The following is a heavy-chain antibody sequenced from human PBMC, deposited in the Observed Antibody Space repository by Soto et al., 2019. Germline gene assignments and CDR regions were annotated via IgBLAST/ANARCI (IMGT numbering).Heavy chain of an antibody. CDR2: ISAYNGNT. CDR1: GYTFTSYG. D-gene: IGHD3-10*01. J-gene: IGHJ4*02. V-gene: IGHV1-18*01. Sequence: ASVKVSCKASGYTFTSYGISWVRQAPGQGLEWMGWISAYNGNTNYAQKFQGRVTMTRNTSISTAYMELSSLRSEDTAVYYCARVWFGELLDTYYFDYWGQGTLVTVSS. CDR3: ARVWFGELLDTYYFDY.